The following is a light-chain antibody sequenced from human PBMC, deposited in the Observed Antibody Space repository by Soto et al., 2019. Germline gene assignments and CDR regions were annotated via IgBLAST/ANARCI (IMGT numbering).Light chain of an antibody. J-gene: IGLJ1*01. Sequence: QSALTQPASVSGSPGQSITISCTGTSSDVGGYNYVSWFQHHPGKAPKLIIYEVSYRPSGVSNRFSGSKSGDTASLTISGLQAEDEAGYYCSSFTNTITRYAFGTGTKLTVL. CDR3: SSFTNTITRYA. V-gene: IGLV2-14*01. CDR2: EVS. CDR1: SSDVGGYNY.